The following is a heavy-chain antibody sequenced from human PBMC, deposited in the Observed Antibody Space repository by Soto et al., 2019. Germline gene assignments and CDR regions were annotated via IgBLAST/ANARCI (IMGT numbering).Heavy chain of an antibody. D-gene: IGHD3-3*01. CDR1: GYTFTSYH. Sequence: ASVKVSCKASGYTFTSYHMHWVRQAPGQGLEWMGIINPSGGSTSYAQKFQGRVTMTRDTSTSTVYMELSSLRSEDTAVYYCARDRRFLEWLLYRNYYYGMDVWGQGTTVTVSS. V-gene: IGHV1-46*01. CDR3: ARDRRFLEWLLYRNYYYGMDV. CDR2: INPSGGST. J-gene: IGHJ6*02.